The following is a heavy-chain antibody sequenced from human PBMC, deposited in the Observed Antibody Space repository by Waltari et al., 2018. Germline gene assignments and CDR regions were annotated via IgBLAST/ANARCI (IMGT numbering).Heavy chain of an antibody. CDR1: GFTFSSYS. V-gene: IGHV3-48*01. D-gene: IGHD3-22*01. Sequence: EVQLVDSGGGLVQPGGSLRLSCAASGFTFSSYSMNGVRQAPGKGLEWVSYISSSSSTIYDVDALKGRFTISRDNADNSLYLQMNSLRAEDTAVYYCARGRNNGRSGYDIWGQGTMVTVSS. CDR2: ISSSSSTI. J-gene: IGHJ3*02. CDR3: ARGRNNGRSGYDI.